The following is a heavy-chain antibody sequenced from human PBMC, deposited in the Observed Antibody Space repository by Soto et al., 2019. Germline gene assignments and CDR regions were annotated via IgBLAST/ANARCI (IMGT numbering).Heavy chain of an antibody. CDR1: GGSISSGGYY. D-gene: IGHD4-4*01. V-gene: IGHV4-31*03. Sequence: SETLSLTCTVSGGSISSGGYYWSWIRQHPGKGLEWIGYIYYSGSTYYNPSLKSRVTISVDTSKNQFSLKLSSVTAADTAVYYCARSGYSNYDYYYYYYMDVWGKGTTVTVSS. CDR3: ARSGYSNYDYYYYYYMDV. J-gene: IGHJ6*03. CDR2: IYYSGST.